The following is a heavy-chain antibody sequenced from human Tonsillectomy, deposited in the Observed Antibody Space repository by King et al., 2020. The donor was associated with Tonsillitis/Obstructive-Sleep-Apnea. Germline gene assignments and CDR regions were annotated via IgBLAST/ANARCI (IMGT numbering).Heavy chain of an antibody. J-gene: IGHJ6*02. CDR3: ARGPDDDILTGDDYYYYYGMDV. Sequence: VQLQQWGAGLLKPSETLSLTCAVYGGSFSYYYWSWIRQSPGKGLEWIGEINHSGSTNYNPSLKSRVTISVDTSKNQFSLKLSSVTAADTAVYYCARGPDDDILTGDDYYYYYGMDVWGQGTTVTVSS. D-gene: IGHD3-9*01. CDR1: GGSFSYYY. CDR2: INHSGST. V-gene: IGHV4-34*01.